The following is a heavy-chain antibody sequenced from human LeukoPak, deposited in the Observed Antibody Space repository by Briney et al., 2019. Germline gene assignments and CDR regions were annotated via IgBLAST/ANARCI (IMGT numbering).Heavy chain of an antibody. CDR3: ARGHGYYDSSGQFDY. V-gene: IGHV4-34*01. CDR1: GGSISSYY. J-gene: IGHJ4*02. CDR2: INHSGST. Sequence: NSSETLSLTCTVSGGSISSYYWSWIRQPPGKGLERIGEINHSGSTNYNPSLKSRVTISVDTSKNQFSLKLSSVTAADTAVYYCARGHGYYDSSGQFDYWGQGTLVTVSS. D-gene: IGHD3-22*01.